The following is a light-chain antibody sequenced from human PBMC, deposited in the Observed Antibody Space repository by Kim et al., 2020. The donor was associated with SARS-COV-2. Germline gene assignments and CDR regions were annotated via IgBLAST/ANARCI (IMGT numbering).Light chain of an antibody. Sequence: ASVGDSVTITCQASHDIKKYLNWYQQKPGRAPKVLIYDASNLHTGVQSRFSGSGSGTQFTFTISGLQPEDVGTYFCQQFDDLPITFGQGTRLEIK. V-gene: IGKV1-33*01. J-gene: IGKJ5*01. CDR3: QQFDDLPIT. CDR2: DAS. CDR1: HDIKKY.